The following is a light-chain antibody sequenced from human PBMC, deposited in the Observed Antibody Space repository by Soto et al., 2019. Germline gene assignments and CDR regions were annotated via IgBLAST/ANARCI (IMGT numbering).Light chain of an antibody. V-gene: IGLV3-21*04. Sequence: SYELTQPPSVSVAPEKTATITCGGNNIGNKRVHWYRQKPGQAPVLLISYDSDRPSGIPERFSGSNSENTATLAISRVEAGDEADYYCQVWYIMTDNNVFGSGTKGTVL. CDR2: YDS. CDR1: NIGNKR. CDR3: QVWYIMTDNNV. J-gene: IGLJ1*01.